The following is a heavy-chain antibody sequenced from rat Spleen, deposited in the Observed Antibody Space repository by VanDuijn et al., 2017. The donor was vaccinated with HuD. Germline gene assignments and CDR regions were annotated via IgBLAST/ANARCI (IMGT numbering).Heavy chain of an antibody. V-gene: IGHV5-22*01. CDR3: ASTTYDYFDY. CDR1: GFTFSDYY. Sequence: EVQLVESGGGLVQPGRSLKLSCAASGFTFSDYYMAWVRQAPKKGLGWVASINYEGSSTYYGETVKGRFTISRDNAKSTLYLQMNSLRSEDTAAYYGASTTYDYFDYWGQGVMVTVSS. CDR2: INYEGSST. D-gene: IGHD2-1*01. J-gene: IGHJ2*01.